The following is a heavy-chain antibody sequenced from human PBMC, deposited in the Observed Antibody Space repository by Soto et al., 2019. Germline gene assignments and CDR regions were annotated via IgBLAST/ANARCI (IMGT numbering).Heavy chain of an antibody. CDR3: ARDRGIVVVTATLDY. Sequence: ASVKVSCKASGYTFTSYYMHWVRQAPGQGLEWMGLINPSGGSTSYAQKFQGRVTMTRDTSTSTVYMELSSLRSEDTAVYYCARDRGIVVVTATLDYWGQGTLVTVSS. CDR2: INPSGGST. CDR1: GYTFTSYY. V-gene: IGHV1-46*01. J-gene: IGHJ4*02. D-gene: IGHD2-21*02.